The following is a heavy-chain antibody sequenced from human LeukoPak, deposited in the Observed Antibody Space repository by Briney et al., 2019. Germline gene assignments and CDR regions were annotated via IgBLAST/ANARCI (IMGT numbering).Heavy chain of an antibody. Sequence: ASVEVSCKASGGTFSSYAISWVRQAPGQVLEWMGRIVPILGIANYAQKFQGRVTITADKSTSTAYMELSSLRSEDTAVYYCARRGDYDYVWGSYRSLEDWGQGTLVTVSS. V-gene: IGHV1-69*04. CDR2: IVPILGIA. J-gene: IGHJ4*02. CDR3: ARRGDYDYVWGSYRSLED. CDR1: GGTFSSYA. D-gene: IGHD3-16*02.